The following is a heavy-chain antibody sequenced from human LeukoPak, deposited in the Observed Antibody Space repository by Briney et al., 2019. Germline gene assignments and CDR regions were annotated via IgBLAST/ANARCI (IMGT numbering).Heavy chain of an antibody. D-gene: IGHD3-22*01. V-gene: IGHV1-2*02. CDR2: INPNSGGT. Sequence: ASVKVSCKASGYTFTGYYMHWVRQAPGQGLEWMGWINPNSGGTNYAQKFQGRVTMTRDTSISTAYMELSRLRSDDTAVYYCARAPPGYYDSSGYPRKWFDPWGQGTLVTVSS. CDR3: ARAPPGYYDSSGYPRKWFDP. J-gene: IGHJ5*02. CDR1: GYTFTGYY.